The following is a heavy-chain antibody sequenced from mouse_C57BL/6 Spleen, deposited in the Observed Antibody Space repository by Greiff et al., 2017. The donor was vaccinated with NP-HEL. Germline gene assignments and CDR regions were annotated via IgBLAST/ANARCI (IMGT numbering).Heavy chain of an antibody. CDR3: VRGSKGEYYAMDY. D-gene: IGHD1-1*01. Sequence: EVKLMESGGGLVQPKGSLKLSCAASGFSFNTYAMNWVRQAPGKGLEWVARIRSKSNNYATYYADSVKDRFTISRDDSESMLYLQMNNLKTEDTAMYYCVRGSKGEYYAMDYWGQGTSVTVSS. J-gene: IGHJ4*01. V-gene: IGHV10-1*01. CDR1: GFSFNTYA. CDR2: IRSKSNNYAT.